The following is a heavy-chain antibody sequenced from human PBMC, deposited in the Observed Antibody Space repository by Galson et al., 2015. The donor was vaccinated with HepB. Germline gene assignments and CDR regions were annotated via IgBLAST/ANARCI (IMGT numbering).Heavy chain of an antibody. V-gene: IGHV3-74*01. CDR3: AREGRKLAYCGSTSCYVGVAFDI. Sequence: SLRLSCAASGFTFSSYWMHWVRQVPGKGLVWVSHINSDGSSITYADSVKGRFTISRDNAKNTLYLQMNSLRAEDTAVNYCAREGRKLAYCGSTSCYVGVAFDIWGQGTMVTVSS. CDR2: INSDGSSI. D-gene: IGHD2-2*01. CDR1: GFTFSSYW. J-gene: IGHJ3*02.